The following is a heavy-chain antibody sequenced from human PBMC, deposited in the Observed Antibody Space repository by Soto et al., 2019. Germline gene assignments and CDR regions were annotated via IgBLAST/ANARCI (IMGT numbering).Heavy chain of an antibody. D-gene: IGHD7-27*01. CDR2: ISYNGSNR. V-gene: IGHV3-30*18. CDR1: GITFSKYG. Sequence: QVQLVESGGGVVQPGRSLRLSCAASGITFSKYGMHWVRQAPGKGLEWVAVISYNGSNRHYADSVKGRFTISRDNSNNTLYLQMNSLRVEDTALYYCAKDLGSNYYYYGKDVWGQGTMVTVSS. J-gene: IGHJ6*02. CDR3: AKDLGSNYYYYGKDV.